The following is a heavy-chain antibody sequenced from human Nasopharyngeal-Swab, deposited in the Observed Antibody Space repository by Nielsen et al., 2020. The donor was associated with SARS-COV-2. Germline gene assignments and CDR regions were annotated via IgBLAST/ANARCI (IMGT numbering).Heavy chain of an antibody. CDR2: IHSDGSRT. CDR1: GITFSDYW. CDR3: ARGSSGWTGN. D-gene: IGHD6-19*01. J-gene: IGHJ4*02. V-gene: IGHV3-74*01. Sequence: GGSLRLSCAASGITFSDYWIHWVRQVPGRGLVWVSQIHSDGSRTSYGDSVKGRFTISRDNTKKTVSLEMNSLRADDTGVYYCARGSSGWTGNWGQGTLVTVSS.